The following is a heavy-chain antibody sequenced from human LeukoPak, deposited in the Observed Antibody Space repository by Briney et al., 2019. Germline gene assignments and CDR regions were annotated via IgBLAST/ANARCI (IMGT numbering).Heavy chain of an antibody. D-gene: IGHD4-11*01. Sequence: SVKVSCKVSGDTFRSNAVSWVRQGPRQGLEWMGGIIPIFGTANYAQKFQGRLTLTTEKSTSTGYMELRSLRSDDTAVYYCARGLQIGFLEYWGQGTLVTVSS. V-gene: IGHV1-69*05. CDR1: GDTFRSNA. J-gene: IGHJ4*02. CDR3: ARGLQIGFLEY. CDR2: IIPIFGTA.